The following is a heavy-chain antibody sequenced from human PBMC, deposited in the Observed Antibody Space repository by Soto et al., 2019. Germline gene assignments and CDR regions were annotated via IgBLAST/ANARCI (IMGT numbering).Heavy chain of an antibody. V-gene: IGHV3-33*08. CDR3: ARVHKAYSSGWFPSQAFDY. D-gene: IGHD6-19*01. Sequence: QVQLVECGGGVVQPGRSLRLSCAASGFTFSSYGMHWVRQAPGKGLEWVAIIWYDGSNKYYADSVKGRFTISRDNSKNTLYLQMNSLRAEDTAVYYCARVHKAYSSGWFPSQAFDYWGQGTLVTVSS. J-gene: IGHJ4*02. CDR1: GFTFSSYG. CDR2: IWYDGSNK.